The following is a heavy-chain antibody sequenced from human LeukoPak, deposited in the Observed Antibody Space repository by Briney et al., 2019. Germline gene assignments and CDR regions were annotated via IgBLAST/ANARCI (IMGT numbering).Heavy chain of an antibody. CDR2: MNPNSGNT. J-gene: IGHJ5*02. D-gene: IGHD2/OR15-2a*01. V-gene: IGHV1-8*01. CDR3: ARASTSANWFHP. Sequence: GASVKVSFKASGYTFPSYDINWVRQATGQRLEWMGWMNPNSGNTAYAQQFQGRVTMTRDTSISTAYMELSSLRFVDTAVYYCARASTSANWFHPWGQGTLVTVSS. CDR1: GYTFPSYD.